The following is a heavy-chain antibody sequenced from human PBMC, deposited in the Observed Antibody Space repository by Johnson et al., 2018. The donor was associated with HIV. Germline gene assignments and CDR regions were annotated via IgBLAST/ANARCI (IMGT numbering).Heavy chain of an antibody. D-gene: IGHD6-6*01. V-gene: IGHV3-30-3*01. CDR2: ISYDGSNK. Sequence: QVHLVESGGGVVQPGRSLRLSCAASGFTFSSYAMHWVRQAPGKGLELVAVISYDGSNKYYADYVKGRFTISRDNSKNTLYLQMNSLRAEDTAVYYCARDLSRGGIAARLGAFDIWGQGTMVTVSS. J-gene: IGHJ3*02. CDR1: GFTFSSYA. CDR3: ARDLSRGGIAARLGAFDI.